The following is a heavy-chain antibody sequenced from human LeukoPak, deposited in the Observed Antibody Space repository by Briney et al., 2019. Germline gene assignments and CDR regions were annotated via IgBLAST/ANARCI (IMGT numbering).Heavy chain of an antibody. CDR3: ARDRCSSTSCYGLFGDY. CDR2: INPNSGGT. V-gene: IGHV1-2*02. Sequence: ASVKVSCKASGYTFTGYYMHWVRQAPGQGLEWMGWINPNSGGTNYAQKFQGRVTMTRDTSISTAYMELSRLRSDDTAVYYCARDRCSSTSCYGLFGDYWGQGTLVTVSS. CDR1: GYTFTGYY. D-gene: IGHD2-2*01. J-gene: IGHJ4*02.